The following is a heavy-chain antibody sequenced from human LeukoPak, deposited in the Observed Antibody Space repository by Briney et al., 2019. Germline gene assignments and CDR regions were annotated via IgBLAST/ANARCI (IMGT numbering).Heavy chain of an antibody. Sequence: GGSLRLSCAASGFIFSSHWMSWVRQAPGEGLEWVASIKEDGSEKSYMDSVKGRFTISRDNAKNSLCLQMNSLRAEDTAVYYCARSYDGYVRSFDYWGQGALVTVSS. CDR3: ARSYDGYVRSFDY. J-gene: IGHJ4*02. CDR2: IKEDGSEK. V-gene: IGHV3-7*01. CDR1: GFIFSSHW. D-gene: IGHD5-24*01.